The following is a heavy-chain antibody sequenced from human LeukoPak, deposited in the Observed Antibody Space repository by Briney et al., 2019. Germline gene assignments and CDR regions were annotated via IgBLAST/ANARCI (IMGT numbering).Heavy chain of an antibody. CDR2: IYYSGST. D-gene: IGHD3-10*01. CDR1: GGSISSYY. J-gene: IGHJ4*02. Sequence: SETLSLTCTVSGGSISSYYWSWIRQPPGKGLEWIGYIYYSGSTNYNPSLKSRVTISVDTSKNQFSLKLSSVTAADTAVYYCARHGTYYYGSGSSNFDYWGQGTLVTVSS. V-gene: IGHV4-59*08. CDR3: ARHGTYYYGSGSSNFDY.